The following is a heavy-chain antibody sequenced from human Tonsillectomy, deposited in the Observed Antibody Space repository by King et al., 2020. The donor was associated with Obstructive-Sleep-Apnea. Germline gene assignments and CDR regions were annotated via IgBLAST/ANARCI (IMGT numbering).Heavy chain of an antibody. V-gene: IGHV4-4*02. CDR1: GGSISSDNW. CDR2: IYHSGGT. CDR3: AREVGATTGRDAFNI. J-gene: IGHJ3*02. Sequence: QMQLQESGPGLVKPSGTLSLTCAVSGGSISSDNWWSWVRQPPGKSLEWFGEIYHSGGTNYNPSLKSRVTLSLDQSKNQFSLRLSSVTAADTAVYYCAREVGATTGRDAFNIWGQGTTVTVSS. D-gene: IGHD1-26*01.